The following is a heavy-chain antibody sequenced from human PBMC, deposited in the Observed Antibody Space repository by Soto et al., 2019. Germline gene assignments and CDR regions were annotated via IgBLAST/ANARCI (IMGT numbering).Heavy chain of an antibody. V-gene: IGHV3-48*01. J-gene: IGHJ4*02. D-gene: IGHD6-19*01. CDR1: GFTFSSYS. Sequence: GGSLRLSCAASGFTFSSYSMNWVRQAPGKGLEWVSYISSSSSTIYYADSVKGRFTISRDNAKNSLYLQMNSLRAEDTAVYYCARANWGQWLVRLFFDYWGQGTLVTVSS. CDR2: ISSSSSTI. CDR3: ARANWGQWLVRLFFDY.